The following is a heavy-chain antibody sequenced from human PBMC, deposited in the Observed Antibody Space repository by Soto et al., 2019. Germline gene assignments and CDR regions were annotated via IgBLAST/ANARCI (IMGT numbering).Heavy chain of an antibody. D-gene: IGHD1-20*01. V-gene: IGHV3-23*01. CDR3: AKAGGVYYWNGRQTDAFDI. Sequence: PGGSLRLSCAASGFTLSSYAMCWVRQAPGKGLEWVSAISGSGGSTYYADSVKGRFTISRDNSKNTLYLQMNSLRAEDTAVYYCAKAGGVYYWNGRQTDAFDIWGQGTMVTVSS. CDR2: ISGSGGST. CDR1: GFTLSSYA. J-gene: IGHJ3*02.